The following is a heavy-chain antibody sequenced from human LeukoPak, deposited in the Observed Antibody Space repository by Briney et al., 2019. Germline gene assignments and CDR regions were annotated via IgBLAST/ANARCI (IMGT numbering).Heavy chain of an antibody. V-gene: IGHV1-2*02. CDR2: INPNSGGT. CDR3: ARDLPYGDYPHPLGS. D-gene: IGHD4-17*01. Sequence: ASVKVSCKASGYTFTGYYMHWVRQAPGQGLEWMGWINPNSGGTNYAQKFQGRVTMTRDTSISTAYMELSRLRSDDTAVYYCARDLPYGDYPHPLGSWGQGTLVTVSS. J-gene: IGHJ4*02. CDR1: GYTFTGYY.